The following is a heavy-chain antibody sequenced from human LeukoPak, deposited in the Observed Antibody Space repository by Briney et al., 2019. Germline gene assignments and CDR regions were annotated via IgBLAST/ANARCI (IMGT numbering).Heavy chain of an antibody. J-gene: IGHJ4*02. D-gene: IGHD5-12*01. CDR2: ISSDGSST. V-gene: IGHV3-74*01. CDR1: GFTFSSYR. Sequence: GGSLRLSRAASGFTFSSYRMHCGRETPGTGLVRVSRISSDGSSTSYGDSVKGRFTISRDNAKKTLYLQMNSLRAEDTAVYYCARDGYNSYDFPFDYWGQGTLVTVSS. CDR3: ARDGYNSYDFPFDY.